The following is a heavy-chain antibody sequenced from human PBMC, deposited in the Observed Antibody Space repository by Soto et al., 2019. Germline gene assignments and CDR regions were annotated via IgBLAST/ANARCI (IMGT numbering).Heavy chain of an antibody. J-gene: IGHJ6*02. CDR2: IYYSGTT. Sequence: SETLSLTCTVSGASISSGDYYWTWIRQPPGKGLEWIGYIYYSGTTYYNPSLKSRVSISLDASKNRFSLKLTSVTAADTGVYYCALRFGTAWGQGTTVTGSS. CDR3: ALRFGTA. D-gene: IGHD5-12*01. CDR1: GASISSGDYY. V-gene: IGHV4-30-4*01.